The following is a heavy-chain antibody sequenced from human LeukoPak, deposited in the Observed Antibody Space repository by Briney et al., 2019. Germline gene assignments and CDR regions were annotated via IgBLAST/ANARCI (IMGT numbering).Heavy chain of an antibody. J-gene: IGHJ4*02. CDR1: GGSISSYY. D-gene: IGHD3-10*01. CDR2: IYYSGST. CDR3: ASETMVRGVITQALDY. Sequence: SETLSLTCTVSGGSISSYYWSWIRQPPGKGLEWIGYIYYSGSTNYNPSLKSRVTISVDTSKNQFSLKLSSVTAADTAVYYCASETMVRGVITQALDYWGQGTLVTVSS. V-gene: IGHV4-59*12.